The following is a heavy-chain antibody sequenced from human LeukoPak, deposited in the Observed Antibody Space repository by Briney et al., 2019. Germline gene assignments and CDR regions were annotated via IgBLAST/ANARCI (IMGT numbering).Heavy chain of an antibody. CDR2: ISFNSDNI. D-gene: IGHD3-10*01. V-gene: IGHV3-9*01. J-gene: IGHJ4*02. CDR1: GFTLRDYA. Sequence: GRSLRLSCVASGFTLRDYAMHWVRQAPGKGLEWISGISFNSDNIDYADSVKGRFTISRDNAKNSLYLQMNSLRTEDTAWYFCAKAKGFAAVYYFDYWGRGALVTVSS. CDR3: AKAKGFAAVYYFDY.